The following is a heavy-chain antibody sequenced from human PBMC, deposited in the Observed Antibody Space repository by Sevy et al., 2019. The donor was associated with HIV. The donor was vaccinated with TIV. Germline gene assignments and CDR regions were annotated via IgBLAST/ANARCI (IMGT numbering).Heavy chain of an antibody. D-gene: IGHD6-13*01. CDR3: ARRAYGSSHYFDY. Sequence: SETLSLTCSVSGDSITSSSYYWGWIRQPPGKGLEWIGIIYYRGNTYYNPSLQSRVTIFVDTSKNHFSLKLTSVTAADTAFYYCARRAYGSSHYFDYWGQGTLVTVSS. CDR2: IYYRGNT. J-gene: IGHJ4*02. CDR1: GDSITSSSYY. V-gene: IGHV4-39*02.